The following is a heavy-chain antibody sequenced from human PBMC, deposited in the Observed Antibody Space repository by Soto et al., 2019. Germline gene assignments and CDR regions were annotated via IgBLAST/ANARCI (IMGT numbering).Heavy chain of an antibody. Sequence: PGGSLRLSCAASGSTFSSYSMNWVRQAPGKGLEWVSYISSSGSTIYYADSVKGRFTTSRDNAKNSLYLQMNSLRAEDTAVYYCARALEMAIISSWGQGTLVTVSS. J-gene: IGHJ4*02. CDR1: GSTFSSYS. V-gene: IGHV3-48*04. D-gene: IGHD2-21*01. CDR3: ARALEMAIISS. CDR2: ISSSGSTI.